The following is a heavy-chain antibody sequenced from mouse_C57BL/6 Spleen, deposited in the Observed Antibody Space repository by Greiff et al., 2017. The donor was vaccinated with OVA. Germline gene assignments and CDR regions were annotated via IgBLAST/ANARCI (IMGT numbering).Heavy chain of an antibody. V-gene: IGHV5-17*01. CDR3: ARGEFITTVVDWYFDV. J-gene: IGHJ1*03. CDR1: GFTFSDYG. D-gene: IGHD1-1*01. CDR2: ISSGSSTI. Sequence: EVMLVESGGGLVKPGGSLKLSCAASGFTFSDYGMHWVRQAPEKGLEWVAYISSGSSTIYYADTVKGRSTISRDNAKNTLFLQMTSLRSEDTAMYYCARGEFITTVVDWYFDVWGTGTTVTVSS.